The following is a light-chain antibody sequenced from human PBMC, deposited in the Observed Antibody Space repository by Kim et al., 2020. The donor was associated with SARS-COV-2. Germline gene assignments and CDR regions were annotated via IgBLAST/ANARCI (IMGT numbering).Light chain of an antibody. CDR1: SIGSKS. Sequence: SYELTQPPSVSVAPGKTARITCGGSSIGSKSVHWYQQMPGQAPVLVISYDSDRPSGIPERFSGSNSGNTATLSISRVEAGDEAGYYCKVWDSSGDHRVVFGGGTQLTVL. V-gene: IGLV3-21*04. CDR3: KVWDSSGDHRVV. J-gene: IGLJ2*01. CDR2: YDS.